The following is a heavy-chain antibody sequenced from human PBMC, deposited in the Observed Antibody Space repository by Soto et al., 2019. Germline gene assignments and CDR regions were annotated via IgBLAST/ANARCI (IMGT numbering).Heavy chain of an antibody. V-gene: IGHV4-30-4*01. CDR1: GGSIGGGDCY. D-gene: IGHD2-15*01. J-gene: IGHJ6*02. Sequence: SETQSLTSTVSGGSIGGGDCYWSWIRKPPGTGLEWIGYIYYSGSTYYNPSLKSRVTISVDTSKNQFSLKLSSVTAADTAVYYCARLGYCSGGSCYLRSLYYYYGMDVWGQGTTVTVSS. CDR3: ARLGYCSGGSCYLRSLYYYYGMDV. CDR2: IYYSGST.